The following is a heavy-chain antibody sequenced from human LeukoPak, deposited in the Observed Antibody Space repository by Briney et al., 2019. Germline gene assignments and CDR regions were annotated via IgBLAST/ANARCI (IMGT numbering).Heavy chain of an antibody. J-gene: IGHJ4*02. CDR1: GFTFSNYA. CDR2: TSGSGGST. CDR3: AKGGLTTPLHY. D-gene: IGHD1-14*01. V-gene: IGHV3-23*01. Sequence: TGGSLRLSCVASGFTFSNYAMSCVRQAPGKGLEWVSATSGSGGSTYYADSVKGRFTISRDNSKNALYLQMNSLRAEDTAVYYCAKGGLTTPLHYWGQGTLVTVSS.